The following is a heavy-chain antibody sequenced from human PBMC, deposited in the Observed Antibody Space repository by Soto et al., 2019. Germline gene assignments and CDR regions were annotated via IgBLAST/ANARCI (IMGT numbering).Heavy chain of an antibody. V-gene: IGHV4-4*02. J-gene: IGHJ4*02. CDR1: GDSISSTFW. Sequence: PSETLSLTCAVSGDSISSTFWWTWVRQPPGKGLEWIGEVYHSGSTYYNPSLKSRVTISVDTSKNQFSLKLSSVTAADTAVYYCARRYGGTFDYWGQGTLVTVSS. CDR2: VYHSGST. CDR3: ARRYGGTFDY. D-gene: IGHD2-15*01.